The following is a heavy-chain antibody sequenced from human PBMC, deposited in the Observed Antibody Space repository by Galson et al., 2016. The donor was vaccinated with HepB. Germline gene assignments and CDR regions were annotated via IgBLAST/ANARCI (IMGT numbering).Heavy chain of an antibody. CDR1: GDSVYNNAAA. D-gene: IGHD2-8*01. V-gene: IGHV6-1*01. J-gene: IGHJ6*02. Sequence: CAISGDSVYNNAAAWVWIRQSPSRGVEWLGRTFYRSTWENHYAGSVKNRITISPDTSRNQFSLHLKSWTPEDTAVYFCARAVMLGRCMDVWGQGTTVTVSS. CDR3: ARAVMLGRCMDV. CDR2: TFYRSTWEN.